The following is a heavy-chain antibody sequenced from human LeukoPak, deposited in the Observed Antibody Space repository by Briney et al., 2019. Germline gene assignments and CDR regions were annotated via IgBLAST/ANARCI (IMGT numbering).Heavy chain of an antibody. J-gene: IGHJ3*02. CDR2: INPNSGGT. CDR1: GYTFTGYY. V-gene: IGHV1-2*02. D-gene: IGHD2-15*01. Sequence: ASVKVSCKASGYTFTGYYMHWVRQAPGQGLEWMGWINPNSGGTNYAQKFQGRVTMTRDTSVSTAYMELSRLRSDDTAVYHCARACSGGSCYFGAYHAFDIWGQGTMVTVSS. CDR3: ARACSGGSCYFGAYHAFDI.